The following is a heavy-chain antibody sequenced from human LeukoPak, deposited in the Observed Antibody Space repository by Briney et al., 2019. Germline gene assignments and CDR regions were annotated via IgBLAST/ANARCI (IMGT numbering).Heavy chain of an antibody. D-gene: IGHD3-22*01. Sequence: GGSLRLSCTGFGFTFRDYAVSRVRQAPGKGLECIGFIRSKVYGGTTEHAASVKGRFTISRDDSKSIAYLQMNSLKTEDTAVYYCTRDPYYFDSSGYYHHAFDIWGQGTMVAVSS. V-gene: IGHV3-49*04. CDR3: TRDPYYFDSSGYYHHAFDI. CDR1: GFTFRDYA. CDR2: IRSKVYGGTT. J-gene: IGHJ3*02.